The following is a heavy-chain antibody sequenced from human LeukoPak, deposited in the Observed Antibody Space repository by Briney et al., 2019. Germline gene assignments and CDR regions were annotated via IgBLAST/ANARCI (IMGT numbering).Heavy chain of an antibody. D-gene: IGHD3-9*01. CDR2: IYHSGST. J-gene: IGHJ4*02. CDR3: ARTLRYFDSYYFDY. Sequence: SETLSLTCAVSGGSISSGGYSWSWIRQPPGTGLEWIGYIYHSGSTYYNPSLKSRVTISVGRSKNQFSLKLSSVTAADTAVYYCARTLRYFDSYYFDYWGQGTLVTVSS. V-gene: IGHV4-30-2*01. CDR1: GGSISSGGYS.